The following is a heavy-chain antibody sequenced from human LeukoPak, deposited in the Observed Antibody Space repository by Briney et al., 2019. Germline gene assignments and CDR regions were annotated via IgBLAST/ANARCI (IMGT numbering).Heavy chain of an antibody. J-gene: IGHJ4*02. V-gene: IGHV4-4*07. Sequence: SETLSLTCTVSGGSINSYYWSWLRQPAGKGLEWIGRIYSSGSTNYNPSLKSRVSMSVDTSKNQFSLKLTSVTVADTAVYYCARGGKATVVTMWGQGILVTVSS. CDR1: GGSINSYY. CDR3: ARGGKATVVTM. CDR2: IYSSGST. D-gene: IGHD4-23*01.